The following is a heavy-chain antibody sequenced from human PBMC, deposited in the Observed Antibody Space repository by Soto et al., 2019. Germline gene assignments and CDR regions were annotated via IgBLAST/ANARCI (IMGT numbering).Heavy chain of an antibody. J-gene: IGHJ4*02. CDR3: ARGITIFGVVIKALDY. D-gene: IGHD3-3*01. V-gene: IGHV1-18*04. CDR1: GYTFTSYG. CDR2: ISAYNGNT. Sequence: ASVKVSCKASGYTFTSYGISWVRQAPGQGLEWMGWISAYNGNTNYAQKLQGRVTMTTDTSTSTAYMELRSLRSDDTAVYYCARGITIFGVVIKALDYWGQGTLVTVSS.